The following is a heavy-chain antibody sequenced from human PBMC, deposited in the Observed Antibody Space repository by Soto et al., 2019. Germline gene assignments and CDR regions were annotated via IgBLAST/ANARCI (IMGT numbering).Heavy chain of an antibody. J-gene: IGHJ6*02. CDR3: ARDVLLWFPGHYYGMDV. V-gene: IGHV3-23*01. Sequence: WGSLRLSCAASVFTFSGYAMTWVRQAPGKVLEWVSALTPGGETTYHIDSVKGRFTISRDNSKNTLYLQMNSLRAEDTAVYYCARDVLLWFPGHYYGMDVWGQGSTVSVSS. D-gene: IGHD3-10*01. CDR2: LTPGGETT. CDR1: VFTFSGYA.